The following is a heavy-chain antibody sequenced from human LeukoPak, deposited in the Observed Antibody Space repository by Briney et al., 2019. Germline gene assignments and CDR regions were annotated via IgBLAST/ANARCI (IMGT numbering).Heavy chain of an antibody. V-gene: IGHV6-1*01. J-gene: IGHJ4*02. CDR3: VRQYLALDY. Sequence: SQTLSLTCAISGDSVFSNSVSWNWIRQSPSRGLEWLGRTYYKSKWYNDYAVSVKSRVTINPDTSNNQFSLQLNFVTPDDTAVYYCVRQYLALDYWDQGTLVTVSP. CDR1: GDSVFSNSVS. CDR2: TYYKSKWYN. D-gene: IGHD4-11*01.